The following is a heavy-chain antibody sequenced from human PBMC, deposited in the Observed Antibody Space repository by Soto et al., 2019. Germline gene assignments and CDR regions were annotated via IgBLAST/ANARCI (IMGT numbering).Heavy chain of an antibody. Sequence: QVQLVQSGAEVKKPGASVKVSCKASGYTFTSQRIAWVRQAPGQGLEWMGWISGYNGNANCAQKFQDRVNLTTDTSTTTAYMELRRLTSDDTAVYFCATAIGSYRPINYWGQGTLVTVSS. V-gene: IGHV1-18*01. J-gene: IGHJ4*02. CDR1: GYTFTSQR. CDR3: ATAIGSYRPINY. D-gene: IGHD2-21*02. CDR2: ISGYNGNA.